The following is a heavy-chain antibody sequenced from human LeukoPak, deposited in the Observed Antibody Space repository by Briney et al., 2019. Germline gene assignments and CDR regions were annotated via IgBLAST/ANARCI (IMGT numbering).Heavy chain of an antibody. Sequence: PGGSLRLSCAASGLTFSFYWMSWVRQAPGEGLEWVANIKEDGSEKYYVDSVKGRFTISRDNAKNSLFLQLDSLRAEDTAVYYCARGKYYFDYWGQGTLVTVSS. J-gene: IGHJ4*02. CDR3: ARGKYYFDY. V-gene: IGHV3-7*05. CDR1: GLTFSFYW. CDR2: IKEDGSEK.